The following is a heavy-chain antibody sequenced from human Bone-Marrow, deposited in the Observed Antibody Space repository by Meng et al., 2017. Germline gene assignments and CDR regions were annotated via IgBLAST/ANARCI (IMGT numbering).Heavy chain of an antibody. Sequence: ASVKVSCKASGYTFTSYYMHWVRQAPGQGLEWMGIINPSGGSTSYAQKFQGRVTITADKSTSTAYMELSSLRSEDTAVYYCARDSPQGGWYYYGMDVWGQGTTVTVSS. J-gene: IGHJ6*02. CDR2: INPSGGST. D-gene: IGHD6-19*01. V-gene: IGHV1-46*01. CDR3: ARDSPQGGWYYYGMDV. CDR1: GYTFTSYY.